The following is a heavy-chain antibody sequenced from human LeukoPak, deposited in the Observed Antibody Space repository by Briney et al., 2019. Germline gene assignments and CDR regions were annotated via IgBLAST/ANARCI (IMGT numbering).Heavy chain of an antibody. J-gene: IGHJ4*02. CDR1: GFTFSSYA. Sequence: GGSLRLSCAASGFTFSSYAMSWVRQAPGKGLEWVSVIYSGGSTYYADSVKGRFTISRDNSKNTLYLQMNSLRAEDTAVYYCARDFGRDYSNYWGQGTLVTVSS. D-gene: IGHD4-11*01. CDR2: IYSGGST. CDR3: ARDFGRDYSNY. V-gene: IGHV3-53*01.